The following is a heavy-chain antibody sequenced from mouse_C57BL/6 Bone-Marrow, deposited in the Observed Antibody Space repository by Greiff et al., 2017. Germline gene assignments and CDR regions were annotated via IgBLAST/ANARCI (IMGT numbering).Heavy chain of an antibody. CDR2: IYPGDGDT. CDR3: ARFYYYYECYWYFDV. Sequence: VKLQESGPELVKPGASVKISCKASGYAFSSSWMNWVKQRPGKGLEWIGRIYPGDGDTNYNGKFKGKATLTADKSSSTAYMQLSSLTSEDSAVYFCARFYYYYECYWYFDVWGTGTTVTVSS. CDR1: GYAFSSSW. J-gene: IGHJ1*03. V-gene: IGHV1-82*01. D-gene: IGHD2-4*01.